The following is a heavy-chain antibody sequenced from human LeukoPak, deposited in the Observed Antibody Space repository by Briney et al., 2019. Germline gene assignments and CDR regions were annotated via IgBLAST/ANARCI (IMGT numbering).Heavy chain of an antibody. V-gene: IGHV3-23*01. D-gene: IGHD4-17*01. CDR2: ISGSGGST. CDR1: GLSFSTAW. CDR3: AKGRKRTTVTTFDY. Sequence: GGSLRLSCTVSGLSFSTAWISWIRQAPGKGLGWVSAISGSGGSTYYADSVKGRFTISRDNSKNTLYLQMNSLRAEDTAVYYCAKGRKRTTVTTFDYWGQGTLVTVSS. J-gene: IGHJ4*02.